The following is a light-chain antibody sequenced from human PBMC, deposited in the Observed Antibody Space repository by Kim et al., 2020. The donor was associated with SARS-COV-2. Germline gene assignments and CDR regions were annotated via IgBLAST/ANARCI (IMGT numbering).Light chain of an antibody. J-gene: IGKJ1*01. V-gene: IGKV3-15*01. CDR2: GAS. CDR1: QSVSNN. CDR3: QQYNNWPPWT. Sequence: PGERATLSCRASQSVSNNLVWYQQKPGQAPRLLIYGASTRATGIPARFSGSGSGTEFTLTISSLQSEDFAVYYCQQYNNWPPWTFGQGTKVDIK.